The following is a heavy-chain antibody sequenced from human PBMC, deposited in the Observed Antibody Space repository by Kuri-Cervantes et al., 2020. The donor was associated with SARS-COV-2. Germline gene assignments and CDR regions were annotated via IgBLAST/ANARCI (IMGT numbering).Heavy chain of an antibody. CDR1: GFTFSGHW. V-gene: IGHV3-74*01. D-gene: IGHD6-19*01. CDR2: INPDGSYT. J-gene: IGHJ6*02. Sequence: GESLQISCAASGFTFSGHWIHWVRQAPGKGLVWVSRINPDGSYTNNADSVKGRFTLSRDNAKNMLFLQMSSLRAEDTAVYYCAKVFEAFSLEAVEPTHYYYYGMDVWGQGTTVTVSS. CDR3: AKVFEAFSLEAVEPTHYYYYGMDV.